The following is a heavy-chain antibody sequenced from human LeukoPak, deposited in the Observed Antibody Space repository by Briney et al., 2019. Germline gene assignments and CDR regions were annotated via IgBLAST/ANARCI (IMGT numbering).Heavy chain of an antibody. CDR2: ISSSSSYI. V-gene: IGHV3-21*01. D-gene: IGHD4-11*01. CDR3: ARDLSKSGYYFDY. Sequence: GGSLRLSCAASGFTFSSYSMNWVRQAPGKGLEWVSSISSSSSYIYYADSVKGRFTISRDNAKNSLYLQMNSLGAEDTAVYYCARDLSKSGYYFDYWGQGTLVTVSS. CDR1: GFTFSSYS. J-gene: IGHJ4*02.